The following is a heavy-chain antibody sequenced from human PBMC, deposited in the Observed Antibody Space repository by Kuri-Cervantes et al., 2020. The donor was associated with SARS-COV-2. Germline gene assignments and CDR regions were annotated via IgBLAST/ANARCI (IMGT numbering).Heavy chain of an antibody. CDR2: ISGSGGST. V-gene: IGHV3-23*01. J-gene: IGHJ4*02. CDR3: AKVLRGSGWQPTKYYFDY. CDR1: GFTFSSYA. Sequence: ETLSLTCAASGFTFSSYAMSWVRQAPGKGLEWVSAISGSGGSTYYADSVKGRFTISRDNSKNTLYLQMNSLRAEDTAVYYCAKVLRGSGWQPTKYYFDYWGQGTRVTCAS. D-gene: IGHD4-23*01.